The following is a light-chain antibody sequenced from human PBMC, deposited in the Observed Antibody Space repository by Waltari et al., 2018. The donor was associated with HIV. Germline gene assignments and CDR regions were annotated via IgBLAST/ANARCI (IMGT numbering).Light chain of an antibody. J-gene: IGKJ4*01. CDR1: QTVLDSLNNRNY. Sequence: DIVMTQSPDSVAVPLGGTATIACHSIQTVLDSLNNRNYLAWYQQKFGRPPTLLIRWASTRESGVPDRFSGTGSGTEFTLTIADLQPEDVATYFCQQYSWTPLTFGGGT. CDR3: QQYSWTPLT. V-gene: IGKV4-1*01. CDR2: WAS.